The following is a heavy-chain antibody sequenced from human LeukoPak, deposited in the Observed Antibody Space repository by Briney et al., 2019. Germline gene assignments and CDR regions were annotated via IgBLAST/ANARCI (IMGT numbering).Heavy chain of an antibody. J-gene: IGHJ3*02. D-gene: IGHD2-8*02. CDR2: IYHSGNT. Sequence: SETLSLTCAVSGYSISSGYYWGWIRQPPGKGLEWIGSIYHSGNTNYNPSLKSRVTISVDTSKNQFSLKVSSVTAADTALYYCARVWWDAGAFDIWGQGTMVTVSS. V-gene: IGHV4-38-2*01. CDR3: ARVWWDAGAFDI. CDR1: GYSISSGYY.